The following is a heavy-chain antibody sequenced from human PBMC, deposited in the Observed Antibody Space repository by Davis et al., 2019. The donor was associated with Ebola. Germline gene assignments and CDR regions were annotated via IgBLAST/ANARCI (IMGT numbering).Heavy chain of an antibody. CDR1: GYTFTSYG. Sequence: ASVKVSCKASGYTFTSYGISWVRQAPGQGLEWMGWISAYNGNTNYAQKLQGRVTITADKSTSTAYMELSSLRSEDTAVYYCARGPEVSGDLDYWGQGTLVTVSS. CDR2: ISAYNGNT. CDR3: ARGPEVSGDLDY. J-gene: IGHJ4*02. V-gene: IGHV1-18*01. D-gene: IGHD2-21*02.